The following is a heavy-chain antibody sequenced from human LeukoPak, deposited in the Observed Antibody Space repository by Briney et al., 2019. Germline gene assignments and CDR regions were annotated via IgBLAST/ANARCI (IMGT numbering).Heavy chain of an antibody. CDR3: ARDRPTGSYYSIDY. CDR2: IWYDGSNK. Sequence: GRSLRLSCAASGFTFNEFGVHWVRQAPGQGLEWVALIWYDGSNKCYAASVKGRFTISRDNSKNTVYLQMNSLRVEDTAIYYCARDRPTGSYYSIDYWSQGTLATVSS. J-gene: IGHJ4*02. V-gene: IGHV3-33*01. CDR1: GFTFNEFG. D-gene: IGHD1-26*01.